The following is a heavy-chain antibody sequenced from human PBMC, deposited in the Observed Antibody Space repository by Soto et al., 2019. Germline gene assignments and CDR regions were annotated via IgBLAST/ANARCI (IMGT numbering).Heavy chain of an antibody. CDR1: GYTFTSYG. J-gene: IGHJ5*02. D-gene: IGHD2-15*01. Sequence: GASVKVSCKASGYTFTSYGISWVRQAPGQGLEWMGWISAYNGNTNYAQKLQGRVTMTTDTSTSTAYMELRSLRSDDTAVYYCASLGHIYCSGGSCLAGRKIWFDPWGQGTLVTVSS. V-gene: IGHV1-18*01. CDR3: ASLGHIYCSGGSCLAGRKIWFDP. CDR2: ISAYNGNT.